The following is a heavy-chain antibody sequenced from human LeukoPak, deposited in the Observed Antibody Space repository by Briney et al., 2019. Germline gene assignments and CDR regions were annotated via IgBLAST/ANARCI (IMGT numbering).Heavy chain of an antibody. CDR3: ARDGGVNAFDI. CDR1: GFTFSSYE. V-gene: IGHV3-48*03. Sequence: PGGPLRLSCAASGFTFSSYEMNWVRQAPGKGLEWVSYISSGGTTVYYPDSVKGRFTISRDNAKSSLYLQMNSLRAEDTAVYYCARDGGVNAFDIWGQGTWSPSLQ. D-gene: IGHD2-8*02. J-gene: IGHJ3*02. CDR2: ISSGGTTV.